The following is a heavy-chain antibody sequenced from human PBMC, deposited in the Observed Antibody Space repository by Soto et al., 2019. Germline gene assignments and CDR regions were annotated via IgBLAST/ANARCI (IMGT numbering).Heavy chain of an antibody. Sequence: SETLSLTCTVSGGYISTYYWSWIRQPPGKGLEWIGRIYYSGSTDYNPSLKSRVTMSVDTSKNQFSLNLSSVTAADTAVYYCARDSQPFLYTAVGARPFDRWGQGTLVTVSS. V-gene: IGHV4-59*01. J-gene: IGHJ4*02. CDR1: GGYISTYY. D-gene: IGHD5-18*01. CDR3: ARDSQPFLYTAVGARPFDR. CDR2: IYYSGST.